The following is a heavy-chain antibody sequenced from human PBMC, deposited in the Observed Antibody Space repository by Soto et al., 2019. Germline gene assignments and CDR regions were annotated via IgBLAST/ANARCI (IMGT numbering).Heavy chain of an antibody. D-gene: IGHD3-9*01. CDR1: GFTFSSYG. V-gene: IGHV3-30*18. J-gene: IGHJ4*02. Sequence: GGSLRLSCAASGFTFSSYGMHWVRQAPGKGLEWVAVISYDGSNKYYADSVKGRFTISRDNSKNTLYLQMNSLRAEDTAVYYCAKDQAYFDWLLYYFDYWGQGTLVTVSS. CDR3: AKDQAYFDWLLYYFDY. CDR2: ISYDGSNK.